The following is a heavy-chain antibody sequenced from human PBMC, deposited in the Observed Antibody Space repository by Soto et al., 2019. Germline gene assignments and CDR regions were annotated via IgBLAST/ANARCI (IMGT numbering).Heavy chain of an antibody. J-gene: IGHJ6*02. V-gene: IGHV4-31*03. D-gene: IGHD1-26*01. CDR1: GGSISSGGYY. CDR3: ARVSGSYYYGMDV. Sequence: ASETLSLTCTVSGGSISSGGYYWSWIHQHPGKGLEWIGYIYYSGSTYYNPSLKSRVTISVDTSKNQFSLKLSSVTAADTAVYYCARVSGSYYYGMDVWGQGTTVTVSS. CDR2: IYYSGST.